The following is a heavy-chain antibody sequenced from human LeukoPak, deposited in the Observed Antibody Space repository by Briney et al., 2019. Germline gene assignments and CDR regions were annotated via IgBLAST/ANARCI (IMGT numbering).Heavy chain of an antibody. CDR2: ISSSGSTI. V-gene: IGHV3-11*04. J-gene: IGHJ3*01. CDR1: GFTFSDYC. Sequence: GGSLRLSCAASGFTFSDYCMSWIRQAPGKGLEWISYISSSGSTIYYADSVKGRFTISRDNAKNSLYLQMNSLRAEDTAVYYCARGWEQQGVGAFHVWGQGTMVTVSS. CDR3: ARGWEQQGVGAFHV. D-gene: IGHD1/OR15-1a*01.